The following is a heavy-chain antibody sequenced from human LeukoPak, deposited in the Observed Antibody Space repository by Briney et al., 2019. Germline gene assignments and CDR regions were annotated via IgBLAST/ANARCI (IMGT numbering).Heavy chain of an antibody. CDR1: GFTLSSYG. CDR3: ARAGRRMITFGGVIAPFDY. V-gene: IGHV3-7*01. Sequence: GGSLRLSCAASGFTLSSYGMHWVRQAPGKGLEWVANIKQDGSEKYYVDSVKGRFTISRDNAKSSLYLQMNSLRAEDTAVYYCARAGRRMITFGGVIAPFDYWGQGTLVTVSS. D-gene: IGHD3-16*02. J-gene: IGHJ4*02. CDR2: IKQDGSEK.